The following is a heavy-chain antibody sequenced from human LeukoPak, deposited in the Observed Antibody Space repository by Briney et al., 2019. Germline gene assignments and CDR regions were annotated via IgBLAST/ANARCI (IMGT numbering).Heavy chain of an antibody. Sequence: GGSLRLSCAASGFTFSSYAMSWVRQAPGKGLEWVSAISGSGGSTYYADSVKGRFTISGDNSKNTLYLQMNSLRAEDTAVYYCAKDVYFVYYFDYWGQGTLVTVSS. V-gene: IGHV3-23*01. D-gene: IGHD5/OR15-5a*01. CDR1: GFTFSSYA. CDR2: ISGSGGST. CDR3: AKDVYFVYYFDY. J-gene: IGHJ4*02.